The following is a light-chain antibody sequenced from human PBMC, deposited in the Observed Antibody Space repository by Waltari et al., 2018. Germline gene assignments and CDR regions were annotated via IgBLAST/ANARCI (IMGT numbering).Light chain of an antibody. Sequence: EIVLTQSPGTLSLSPGERATLSCRASQSVSSSYLAWYQQKPGQAPRLLIHGASSRATGIPDRFSGSGSGTDFTLTISRLEPEDFAVYYCQQYGSSPVTFGQGTKLEIK. J-gene: IGKJ2*01. CDR2: GAS. V-gene: IGKV3-20*01. CDR1: QSVSSSY. CDR3: QQYGSSPVT.